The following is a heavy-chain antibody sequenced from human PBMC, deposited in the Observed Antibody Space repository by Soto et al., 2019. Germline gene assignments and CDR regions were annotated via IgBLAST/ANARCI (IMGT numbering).Heavy chain of an antibody. D-gene: IGHD6-19*01. J-gene: IGHJ4*02. Sequence: PSETLSLTCAVSVGSISSSNWCSWFRQPPGKGLEWIGEIYHSGSTNYNPSLKSRVTISVDKSKNQFSLKLSSVTAADTAVYYCARGPEQWLALDYWGQRTLVTVS. CDR3: ARGPEQWLALDY. V-gene: IGHV4-4*02. CDR2: IYHSGST. CDR1: VGSISSSNW.